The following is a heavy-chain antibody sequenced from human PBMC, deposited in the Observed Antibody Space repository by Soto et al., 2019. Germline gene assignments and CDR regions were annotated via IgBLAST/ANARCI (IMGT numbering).Heavy chain of an antibody. CDR3: ARDGYYGSGSYYNPSGPGMDV. Sequence: GGSLRLSCAASGFTVSSNYMSWVRQAPGKGLEWVSVIYSGGSTYYADSVKGRFTISRDNSKNTLYLQMNSLRAEDTAVYYCARDGYYGSGSYYNPSGPGMDVWGQGTTVTVSS. J-gene: IGHJ6*02. CDR2: IYSGGST. CDR1: GFTVSSNY. D-gene: IGHD3-10*01. V-gene: IGHV3-66*01.